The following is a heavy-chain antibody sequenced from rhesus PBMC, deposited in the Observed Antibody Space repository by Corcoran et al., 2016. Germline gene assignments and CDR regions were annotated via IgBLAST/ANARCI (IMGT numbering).Heavy chain of an antibody. CDR2: VDPEDGEV. CDR1: GYTFTDYY. CDR3: AIGIIVGRDY. Sequence: EVQLMQSGAEVKKPGASVKISCKASGYTFTDYYLHWVRQAHGKGLEWMGRVDPEDGEVVHAQKFKDRVTMTADTSTDTAYMELSSLRSEDTAVYYCAIGIIVGRDYWGQGVLVTVSS. D-gene: IGHD6-13*01. V-gene: IGHV1-111*02. J-gene: IGHJ4*01.